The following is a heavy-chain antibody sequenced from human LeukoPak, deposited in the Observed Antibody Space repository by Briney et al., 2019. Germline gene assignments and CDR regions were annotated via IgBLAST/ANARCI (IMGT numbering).Heavy chain of an antibody. J-gene: IGHJ4*02. V-gene: IGHV3-30*18. Sequence: PGGSLRLSCAASGFTFSSRAMYWVRQAPGKGLEWVAGLSYDGSNTYYVDSVKGRFTISRDNSKNTLYLQMNSLRAEDTAVYHCAKDPPAGYYFDYWGQGTLVTVSS. CDR1: GFTFSSRA. CDR3: AKDPPAGYYFDY. CDR2: LSYDGSNT.